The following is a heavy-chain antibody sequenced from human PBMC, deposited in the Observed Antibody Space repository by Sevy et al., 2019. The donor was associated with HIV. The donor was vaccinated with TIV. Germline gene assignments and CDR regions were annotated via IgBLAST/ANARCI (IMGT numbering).Heavy chain of an antibody. D-gene: IGHD2-8*01. Sequence: SETVALSCTVSGASIRDSSYYWAWIRQPPGKGLEWIGYIYSYGETYYTSSLKSPVTISVDTSKNQFSLSFTSVTAADPAISLCARSMVQQLDAFDIWGQGTMVTVSS. CDR1: GASIRDSSYY. CDR3: ARSMVQQLDAFDI. CDR2: IYSYGET. J-gene: IGHJ3*02. V-gene: IGHV4-39*01.